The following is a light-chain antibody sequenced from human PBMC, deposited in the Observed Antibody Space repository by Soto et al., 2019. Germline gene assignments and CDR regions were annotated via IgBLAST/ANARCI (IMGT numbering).Light chain of an antibody. J-gene: IGLJ2*01. CDR2: EVS. CDR3: SSYAGSNNVV. Sequence: QSALTQPPSASGSPGQSVTISCTGTSSDVGCYNYVSWYQQHPGKAPKLMIYEVSKRPSGVPDRFSGSKSGNTASLTVSGLQAEDEADYYCSSYAGSNNVVFGGGTKVTVL. CDR1: SSDVGCYNY. V-gene: IGLV2-8*01.